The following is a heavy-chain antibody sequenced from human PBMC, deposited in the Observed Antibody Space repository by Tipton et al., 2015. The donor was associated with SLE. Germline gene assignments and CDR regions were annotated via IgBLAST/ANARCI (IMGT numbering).Heavy chain of an antibody. CDR2: IYYSGST. J-gene: IGHJ5*02. CDR3: ARDRFGYNFFDP. CDR1: GGSISSGGYY. V-gene: IGHV4-31*03. Sequence: TLSLTCTVSGGSISSGGYYWSWIRQHPGKGLEWIGYIYYSGSTYYNPSLKSRVTMSVDTSKNQFSLKLSSVTAADTAIYYCARDRFGYNFFDPWGQGTLVTVSS. D-gene: IGHD3-16*01.